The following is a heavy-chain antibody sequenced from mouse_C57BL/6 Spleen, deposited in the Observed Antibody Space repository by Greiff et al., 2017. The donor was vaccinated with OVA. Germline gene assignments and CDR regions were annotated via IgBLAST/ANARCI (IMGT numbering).Heavy chain of an antibody. Sequence: QVQLQQPGAELVMPGASVKLSCKASGYTFTSYWMHWVKQRPGQGLEWIGEIDPSDSYTNYNQKFKGKSTLTVDKSSSTAYMQLSSLTSEDSAVYYCARRDSSGYIDYWGQGTTLTVSS. CDR1: GYTFTSYW. D-gene: IGHD3-2*02. CDR3: ARRDSSGYIDY. V-gene: IGHV1-69*01. CDR2: IDPSDSYT. J-gene: IGHJ2*01.